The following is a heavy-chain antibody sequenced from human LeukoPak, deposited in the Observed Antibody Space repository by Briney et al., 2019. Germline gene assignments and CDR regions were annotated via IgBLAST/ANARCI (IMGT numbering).Heavy chain of an antibody. CDR1: IDSMFGYY. CDR2: INHSGST. V-gene: IGHV4-34*01. D-gene: IGHD3-9*01. CDR3: ARLLRYFDSDAFDI. J-gene: IGHJ3*02. Sequence: PSETLSLTCTVSIDSMFGYYWSWIRQPPGKGLEWIGEINHSGSTNYNPSLKSRVTISVDTSKNQSSLKLSSVTAADTAVYYCARLLRYFDSDAFDIWGQGTMVTVSS.